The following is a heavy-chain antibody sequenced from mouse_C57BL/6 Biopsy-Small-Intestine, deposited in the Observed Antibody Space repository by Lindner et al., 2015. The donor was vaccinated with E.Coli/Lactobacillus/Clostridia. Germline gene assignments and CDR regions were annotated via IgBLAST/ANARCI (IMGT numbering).Heavy chain of an antibody. CDR3: ARKGNWDGFAY. V-gene: IGHV1-81*01. CDR1: GYTFTNYG. CDR2: IYPRSGNT. D-gene: IGHD4-1*01. J-gene: IGHJ3*01. Sequence: VQLQESGAELARPGASVKLSCKASGYTFTNYGISWVKQRTGQGLEWIGEIYPRSGNTYYNEKFKGKATLTADKSSSTAYMELRSLTSEDSAVYFCARKGNWDGFAYWGQGTLVTVSA.